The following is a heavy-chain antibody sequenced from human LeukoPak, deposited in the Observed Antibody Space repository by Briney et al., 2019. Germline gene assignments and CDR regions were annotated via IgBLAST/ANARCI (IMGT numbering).Heavy chain of an antibody. J-gene: IGHJ5*02. D-gene: IGHD5-18*01. Sequence: SETLSLTCAVYGGSFSGYYWSWIRQPPGKGLEWIGEINHSGSTNYNPSLKSRVTISVDTSKNQFSLKLSSVTAADTAVYYCARGTSRRGYNPNWFDPWGQGTLVTVSS. CDR1: GGSFSGYY. CDR3: ARGTSRRGYNPNWFDP. V-gene: IGHV4-34*01. CDR2: INHSGST.